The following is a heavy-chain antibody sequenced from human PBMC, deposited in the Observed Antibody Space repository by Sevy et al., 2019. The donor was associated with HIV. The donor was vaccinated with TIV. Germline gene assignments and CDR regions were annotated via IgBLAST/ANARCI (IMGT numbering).Heavy chain of an antibody. Sequence: SETLSLTCTVYGGSISSDDYYWSWIRQPPGKGLEWIGYIFFSQSTYYNPSLKSRVVISVDTSKNQFSLRLASVTAADTAVYYCARGAAVAGHFYFDYWGQGTLVTVSS. CDR3: ARGAAVAGHFYFDY. D-gene: IGHD6-19*01. CDR2: IFFSQST. CDR1: GGSISSDDYY. V-gene: IGHV4-30-4*01. J-gene: IGHJ4*02.